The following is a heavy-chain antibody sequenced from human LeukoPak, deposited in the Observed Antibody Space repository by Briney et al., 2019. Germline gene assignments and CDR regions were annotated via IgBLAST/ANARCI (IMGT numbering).Heavy chain of an antibody. J-gene: IGHJ4*02. V-gene: IGHV3-48*03. CDR1: GFTFSSYE. Sequence: GGSLRLSCAASGFTFSSYEMNWVRQAPGKGLEWVSYISSSGSTIYYADSVKGRFTVSRDNAKNSLYLQMNSLRDEDTAVYYCARRVYDVLSGYYTHFDYWGQGTLVTVSS. D-gene: IGHD3-3*01. CDR3: ARRVYDVLSGYYTHFDY. CDR2: ISSSGSTI.